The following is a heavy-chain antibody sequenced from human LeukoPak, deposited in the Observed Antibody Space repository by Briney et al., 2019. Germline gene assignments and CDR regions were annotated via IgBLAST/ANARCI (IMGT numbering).Heavy chain of an antibody. CDR3: ARDFGWLSLDDAFDI. J-gene: IGHJ3*02. D-gene: IGHD3-9*01. CDR1: GYTFTSYG. Sequence: AXXKVSCKASGYTFTSYGISWVRQAPGQGLEWMGWISAYNGNTNYAQKLQGRVTMTTDTSTSTAYMELRSLRSDDTAVYYCARDFGWLSLDDAFDIWGQGTMVTVSS. CDR2: ISAYNGNT. V-gene: IGHV1-18*01.